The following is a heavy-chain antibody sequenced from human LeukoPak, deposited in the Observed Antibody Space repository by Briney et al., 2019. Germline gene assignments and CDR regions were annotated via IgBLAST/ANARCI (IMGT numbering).Heavy chain of an antibody. Sequence: ASVTVSCKASGYTFTSYGISWVRQAPGQGPEWMGWVSAYNGNTNYAQKVQGRVTMTTDTSTSTAYMELRSLRSDDTAVYYCAGGYSYGLGAFDIWGQGTMVTVSS. CDR2: VSAYNGNT. CDR1: GYTFTSYG. D-gene: IGHD5-18*01. V-gene: IGHV1-18*01. J-gene: IGHJ3*02. CDR3: AGGYSYGLGAFDI.